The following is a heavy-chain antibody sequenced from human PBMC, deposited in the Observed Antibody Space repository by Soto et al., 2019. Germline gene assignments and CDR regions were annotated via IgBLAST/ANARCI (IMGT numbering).Heavy chain of an antibody. D-gene: IGHD3-16*01. J-gene: IGHJ4*02. Sequence: QVQLQESGPGLVKPSQTLSLTCTVSGGSINPDNYYWSSIRQPPDKGLEWIGHIYNGGTTYNNPSLGSRVTLSVDTSKNQFSLALSSAAAADTAIYYCTRGPSGAIVDYWGQGTLGTVSS. CDR1: GGSINPDNYY. V-gene: IGHV4-30-4*01. CDR3: TRGPSGAIVDY. CDR2: IYNGGTT.